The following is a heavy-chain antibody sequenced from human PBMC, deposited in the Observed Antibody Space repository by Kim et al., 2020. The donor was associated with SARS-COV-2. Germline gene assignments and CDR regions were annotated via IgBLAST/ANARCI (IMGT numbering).Heavy chain of an antibody. V-gene: IGHV4-59*01. CDR1: GGSIGYYY. CDR3: ARAGGYKSGSLN. D-gene: IGHD5-12*01. Sequence: SETLSLTCTVTGGSIGYYYWNWIRQAPGQGLEWIGFIYYSGSTYYNPSLKSRVSISVDTSRNQFTLNLTSVTAGDTAMYYCARAGGYKSGSLNCGPGILVTVSS. J-gene: IGHJ4*02. CDR2: IYYSGST.